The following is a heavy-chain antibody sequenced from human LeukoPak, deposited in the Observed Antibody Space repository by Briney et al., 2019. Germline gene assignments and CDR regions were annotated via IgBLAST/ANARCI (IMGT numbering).Heavy chain of an antibody. CDR2: IKQDGSEQ. V-gene: IGHV3-7*01. CDR1: GFIFSNYW. CDR3: ARDHCSGGSCWDFDY. Sequence: GGSLRLSCAASGFIFSNYWMSWVRQAPGKGLEWVANIKQDGSEQYYVDSVEGRFTISRDNAKNSLFLQMNSLRAEDTAVYYCARDHCSGGSCWDFDYWGQGTLVTVSS. J-gene: IGHJ4*02. D-gene: IGHD2-15*01.